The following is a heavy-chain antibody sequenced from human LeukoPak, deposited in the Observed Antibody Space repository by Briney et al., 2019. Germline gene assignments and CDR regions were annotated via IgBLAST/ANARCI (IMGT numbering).Heavy chain of an antibody. CDR1: GFAFSSYW. Sequence: GGSLRLSCAASGFAFSSYWMHWVRQAPEKGLVWVSRIKSDGSSTSYAGSVKGRFTISRDNAKNSLYLQMNSLRAEDTAVYYCARDGYSSSSGYWGQGTLVTVSS. J-gene: IGHJ4*02. V-gene: IGHV3-74*01. CDR2: IKSDGSST. D-gene: IGHD6-6*01. CDR3: ARDGYSSSSGY.